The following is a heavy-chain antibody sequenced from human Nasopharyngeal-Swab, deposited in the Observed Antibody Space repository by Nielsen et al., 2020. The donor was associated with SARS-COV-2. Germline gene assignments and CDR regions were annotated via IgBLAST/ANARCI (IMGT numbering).Heavy chain of an antibody. V-gene: IGHV3-23*01. CDR3: AKEGSRTTVITIYWYFDL. CDR2: ISGSGGST. D-gene: IGHD2/OR15-2a*01. Sequence: GESLKISCAASGFTFSSYAMGWVRQAPGKGLEWVSAISGSGGSTYYADSVKGRFTISRGNSKNTLYLQMNSLRAEDTAVYYCAKEGSRTTVITIYWYFDLWGRGTLVTVSS. J-gene: IGHJ2*01. CDR1: GFTFSSYA.